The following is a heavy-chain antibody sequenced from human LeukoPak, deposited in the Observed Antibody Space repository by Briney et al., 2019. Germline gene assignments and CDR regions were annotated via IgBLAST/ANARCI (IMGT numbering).Heavy chain of an antibody. CDR2: IWYDGSNE. V-gene: IGHV3-33*01. CDR3: ARGLDSSSSGYYYYMDV. Sequence: PGGSLRLSCAASGFTFSSYGMHWVRQAPGKGLEWVAVIWYDGSNEYYADSVKGRFTISRDNSKNTLYLQVNSLRAEDTAVYYCARGLDSSSSGYYYYMDVWGKGTTVTVSS. D-gene: IGHD6-6*01. CDR1: GFTFSSYG. J-gene: IGHJ6*03.